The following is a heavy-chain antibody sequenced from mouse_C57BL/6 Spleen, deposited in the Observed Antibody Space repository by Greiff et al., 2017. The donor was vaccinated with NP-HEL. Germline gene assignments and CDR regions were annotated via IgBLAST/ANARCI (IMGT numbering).Heavy chain of an antibody. V-gene: IGHV1-55*01. Sequence: QVQLQQSGAELVKPGASVKMSCKASGYTFTSYWITWVKQRPGQGLEWMGDIYPGSGSTNYNEKFKSKATLTVDTSSSTAYMQLSSLTSEDSAVYYCARSELGRGYAMDYWGQGTSVTVSS. J-gene: IGHJ4*01. CDR2: IYPGSGST. CDR1: GYTFTSYW. D-gene: IGHD4-1*01. CDR3: ARSELGRGYAMDY.